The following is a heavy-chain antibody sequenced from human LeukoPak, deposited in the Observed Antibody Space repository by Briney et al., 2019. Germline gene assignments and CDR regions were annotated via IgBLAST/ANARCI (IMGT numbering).Heavy chain of an antibody. CDR3: ARGSGFETGDY. CDR1: GFTVSSIY. Sequence: GGSLRLSCAASGFTVSSIYMSWVRQAPGKGLEWISVIYGGSNTYYYTDSVKGRFTISRDNSKNTVYLQMNSLRVEDTAIYYCARGSGFETGDYWGQGTLVTVSS. V-gene: IGHV3-53*01. CDR2: IYGGSNT. D-gene: IGHD5-12*01. J-gene: IGHJ4*02.